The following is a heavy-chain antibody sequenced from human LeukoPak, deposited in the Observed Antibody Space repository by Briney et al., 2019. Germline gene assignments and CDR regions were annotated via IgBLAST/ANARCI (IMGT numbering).Heavy chain of an antibody. CDR2: INHSGST. D-gene: IGHD3-3*01. V-gene: IGHV4-34*01. Sequence: SETLSLTCAVYGGSFSGYYWSWIRRPPGKGLEWIGEINHSGSTNYNPSLKSRVTISVNTSKNQFSLKLSSVTAADTAVYYCARAPYDYDFWSGYQNYWGQGTLVTVSS. CDR3: ARAPYDYDFWSGYQNY. CDR1: GGSFSGYY. J-gene: IGHJ4*02.